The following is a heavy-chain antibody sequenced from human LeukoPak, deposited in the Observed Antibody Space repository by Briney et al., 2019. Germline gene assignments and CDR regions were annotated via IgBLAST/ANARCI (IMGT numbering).Heavy chain of an antibody. Sequence: PSETLSLTCAVYGGSFSGYYWSWIRQPPGKGLEWIGEINHSGSTNYNPSLKSRVTISVDTSKNQFSLKLSSVTAADTAVYYCARGFWGSYWYFDLRGRGTLVTVSS. CDR2: INHSGST. V-gene: IGHV4-34*01. J-gene: IGHJ2*01. CDR3: ARGFWGSYWYFDL. D-gene: IGHD3-16*01. CDR1: GGSFSGYY.